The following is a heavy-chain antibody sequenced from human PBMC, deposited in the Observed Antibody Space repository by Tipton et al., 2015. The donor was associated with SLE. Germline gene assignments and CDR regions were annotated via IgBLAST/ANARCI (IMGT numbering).Heavy chain of an antibody. J-gene: IGHJ4*02. D-gene: IGHD2-15*01. CDR1: GVIFSRNA. CDR3: AKDRYCGGGTCFSSYFDY. Sequence: SLRLSCAASGVIFSRNAMTWVRQAPGKGLEWVSGISGSGGSTYYADSVKGRFTISRDNSKNTLFLQMNSLTAEDTAVYYCAKDRYCGGGTCFSSYFDYWGQGTLVTVSS. CDR2: ISGSGGST. V-gene: IGHV3-23*01.